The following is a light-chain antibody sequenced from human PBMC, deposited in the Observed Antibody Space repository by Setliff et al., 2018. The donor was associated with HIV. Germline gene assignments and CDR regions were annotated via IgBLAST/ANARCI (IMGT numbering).Light chain of an antibody. J-gene: IGKJ5*01. CDR2: ASS. V-gene: IGKV1-NL1*01. Sequence: DIQMTQSPSSLSASVGDRVTITCRASQDISNSLAWYHQEPGKAPKLLLYASSRLESGVPSRFSGSASATDYTLTISSLQHEDYATYYCQQYYSSPPTFGQGTRLEIK. CDR3: QQYYSSPPT. CDR1: QDISNS.